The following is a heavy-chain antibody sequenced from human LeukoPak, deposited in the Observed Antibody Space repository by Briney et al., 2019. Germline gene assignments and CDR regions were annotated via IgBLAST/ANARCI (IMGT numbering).Heavy chain of an antibody. Sequence: QPGASLRLSCAASGFTFSSHWFHWVREAPGKGLGWVSRINTDGRTTNYADSVKGRFTISRDSTKSTLYLQMNSLRAEDTAVYYCVRSFSGPADYWGQGTQVTVSS. CDR3: VRSFSGPADY. CDR2: INTDGRTT. J-gene: IGHJ4*02. D-gene: IGHD3-10*01. CDR1: GFTFSSHW. V-gene: IGHV3-74*01.